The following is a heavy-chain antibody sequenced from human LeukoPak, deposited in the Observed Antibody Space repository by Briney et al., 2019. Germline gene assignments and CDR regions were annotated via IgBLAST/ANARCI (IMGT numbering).Heavy chain of an antibody. J-gene: IGHJ5*02. Sequence: GGSLRLSCAASGFTVSSNYMSWVRQAPGKGLECVSVIYSGGSTYYADSVKGRFTISRDNSKNTLYLQMNSLRAEDTAVYYCARMWYYYDSSGYYHWGQGTLVTVSS. V-gene: IGHV3-66*01. CDR3: ARMWYYYDSSGYYH. D-gene: IGHD3-22*01. CDR2: IYSGGST. CDR1: GFTVSSNY.